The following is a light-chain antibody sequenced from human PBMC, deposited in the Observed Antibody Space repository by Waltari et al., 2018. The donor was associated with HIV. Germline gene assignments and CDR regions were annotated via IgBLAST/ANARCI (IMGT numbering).Light chain of an antibody. Sequence: QSVLTQPPSVSAAPGQRVTISCSGSTPTIGKNYVSWYQQIPETAPKLIIYDNNKRPSGIPDRFSGSKSGTSATLAITGLQTGDEADYYCGTWDSSVSAGVFGGGTKLTVL. V-gene: IGLV1-51*01. CDR3: GTWDSSVSAGV. CDR1: TPTIGKNY. CDR2: DNN. J-gene: IGLJ3*02.